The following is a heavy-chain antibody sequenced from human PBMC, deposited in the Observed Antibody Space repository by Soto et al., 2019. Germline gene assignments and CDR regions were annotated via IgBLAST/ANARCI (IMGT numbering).Heavy chain of an antibody. Sequence: QVQLQESGPGLVKPSETLSLTCTVSGGSISTYFWSWIRQPPGKALEWIGYIYYSGSTNYNPSLKSRVTISVDTSKNQFSLKLSSVTAADTAVYYCARVADGYKCRGVFDIWGQGTMVTVSS. D-gene: IGHD2-15*01. CDR1: GGSISTYF. CDR2: IYYSGST. V-gene: IGHV4-59*01. CDR3: ARVADGYKCRGVFDI. J-gene: IGHJ3*02.